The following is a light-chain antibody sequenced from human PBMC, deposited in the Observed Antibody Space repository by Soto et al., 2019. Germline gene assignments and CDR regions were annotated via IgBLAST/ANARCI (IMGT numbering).Light chain of an antibody. V-gene: IGKV3-20*01. CDR2: GTS. Sequence: ESVLTQSPGTLSLAPGERATLSCRASQRIYSAYLGWYQQKPGQAPRLLIYGTSSRATGIPDRFSGSGSGTDFTLTISRLEPEDFAVYYCQQYGNSPITFGQGTRLEIK. CDR3: QQYGNSPIT. J-gene: IGKJ5*01. CDR1: QRIYSAY.